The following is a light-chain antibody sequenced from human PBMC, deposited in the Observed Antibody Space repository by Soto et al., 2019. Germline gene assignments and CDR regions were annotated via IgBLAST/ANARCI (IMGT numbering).Light chain of an antibody. CDR1: SSNIGINF. V-gene: IGLV1-44*01. CDR3: AAWDDSLTAVL. J-gene: IGLJ3*02. CDR2: NND. Sequence: QSVLTQPPSASGAPGQRVTISCSGSSSNIGINFVYWYQQFPGTAPKLLIHNNDQRPSGVPDRFSGSKSDTSASLAISGLQSADEADYYCAAWDDSLTAVLFGGGTKLTVL.